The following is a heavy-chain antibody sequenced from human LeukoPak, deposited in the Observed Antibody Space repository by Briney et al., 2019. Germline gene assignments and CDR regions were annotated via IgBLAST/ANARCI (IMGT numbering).Heavy chain of an antibody. V-gene: IGHV4-39*07. CDR1: GGSISSSSYY. D-gene: IGHD5-24*01. J-gene: IGHJ4*02. CDR3: ARLTLGGYNPILDY. Sequence: SETLSLTCTVSGGSISSSSYYWGWIRQPPGKGLEWIGSIYYSGSTYYNPSLKSRVTISVDTSKNQFSLKLSSVTAADTAVYYCARLTLGGYNPILDYWGQGTLVTVSS. CDR2: IYYSGST.